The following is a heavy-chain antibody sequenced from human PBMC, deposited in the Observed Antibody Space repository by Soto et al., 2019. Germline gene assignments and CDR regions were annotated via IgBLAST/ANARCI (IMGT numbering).Heavy chain of an antibody. CDR3: VVTQLTPQVDYYGMDV. Sequence: PGESLKISCKGSGYSFTSYWISWVRQMPGKGLEWMGRIDPSDSYTNYSPSFQGHVTISADESISTAYLQWSSLKASDTAMYYCVVTQLTPQVDYYGMDVWGQGTTVTVSS. CDR2: IDPSDSYT. J-gene: IGHJ6*02. V-gene: IGHV5-10-1*01. D-gene: IGHD1-1*01. CDR1: GYSFTSYW.